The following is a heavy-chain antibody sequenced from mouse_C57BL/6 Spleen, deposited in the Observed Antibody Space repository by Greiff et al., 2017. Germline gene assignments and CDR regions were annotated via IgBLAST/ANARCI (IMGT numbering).Heavy chain of an antibody. CDR1: GYTFTSYW. J-gene: IGHJ2*01. Sequence: VQLQQSGAELVKPGASVKLSCKASGYTFTSYWMHWVKQRPGQGLEWIGMIHPNSGSTNYNEKFKSKATLTVDKSSSTAYMQLSSLTSEDSAVYYCARLDYYGSSHVYWGQGTTLTVSS. CDR2: IHPNSGST. D-gene: IGHD1-1*01. CDR3: ARLDYYGSSHVY. V-gene: IGHV1-64*01.